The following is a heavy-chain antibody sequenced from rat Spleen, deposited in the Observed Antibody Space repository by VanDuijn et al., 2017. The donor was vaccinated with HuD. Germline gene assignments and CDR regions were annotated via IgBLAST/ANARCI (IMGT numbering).Heavy chain of an antibody. V-gene: IGHV5-29*01. CDR3: TRGYVMDA. J-gene: IGHJ4*01. Sequence: EVQLVESGGGLVQPGRSLKLSCAASGFTFTDFFMAWVRQAPTMGLEWVATIIYDGSRIYYRDSVKGRFTISRDNAKNTQYLQMDSLRSEDTATYYCTRGYVMDAWGQGASVTVSS. CDR2: IIYDGSRI. CDR1: GFTFTDFF.